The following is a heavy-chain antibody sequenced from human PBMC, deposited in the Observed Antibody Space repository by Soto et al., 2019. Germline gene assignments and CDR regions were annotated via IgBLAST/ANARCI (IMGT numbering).Heavy chain of an antibody. CDR1: GFTFNGAW. J-gene: IGHJ4*02. D-gene: IGHD3-16*01. V-gene: IGHV3-15*07. CDR2: VKSKVDGGSI. Sequence: EVQLVESGGGLVEPGGSLRLSCAASGFTFNGAWMNWVRQAPGKGLEWVGRVKSKVDGGSIDYAAPVRVRFTISRDDSRNTVGLQMNSLSAEDSAMYYCSADLPDWGAYAFDYWGQGTLVTVSS. CDR3: SADLPDWGAYAFDY.